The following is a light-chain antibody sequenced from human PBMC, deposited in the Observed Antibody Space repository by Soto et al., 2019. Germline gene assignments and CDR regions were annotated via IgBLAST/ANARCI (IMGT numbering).Light chain of an antibody. V-gene: IGKV3-11*01. Sequence: EIVLTQSPATLSLSPGERATLSCRASQSVSSYLAWYQQKPGQAPRLLIYDASKKATGIPARFSGSGSGTDFTLTISCLEPEDFAVYYCQQRSNWPPASTFGQGTRLEIK. CDR3: QQRSNWPPAST. CDR1: QSVSSY. CDR2: DAS. J-gene: IGKJ5*01.